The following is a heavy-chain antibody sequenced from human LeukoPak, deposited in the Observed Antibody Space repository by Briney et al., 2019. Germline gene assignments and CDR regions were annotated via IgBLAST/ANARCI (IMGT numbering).Heavy chain of an antibody. J-gene: IGHJ5*02. V-gene: IGHV4-61*02. CDR2: IYTSGST. D-gene: IGHD3-22*01. Sequence: PSETLSLTCTVSSGSISSGSYYWSWIRQPAGKGLEWIGRIYTSGSTNYNPSLKSRVTISVDTSKNQFSLKLSSVTAADTAVYYCARDWDGVVAPWGQGTLVTVSS. CDR1: SGSISSGSYY. CDR3: ARDWDGVVAP.